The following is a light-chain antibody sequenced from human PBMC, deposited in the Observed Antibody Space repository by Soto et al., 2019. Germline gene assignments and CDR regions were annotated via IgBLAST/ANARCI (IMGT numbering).Light chain of an antibody. J-gene: IGLJ1*01. Sequence: QSVLTQPASVSGSPGQSITIYCTGTSSDFGSYNLVSWYQHHPGKAPKLMIYEGSKRPSGVSNRFSGSKSGNTASLTISGLQAEDEADYYCCSYAGSSTFYVFGTGTKVTVL. V-gene: IGLV2-23*01. CDR1: SSDFGSYNL. CDR2: EGS. CDR3: CSYAGSSTFYV.